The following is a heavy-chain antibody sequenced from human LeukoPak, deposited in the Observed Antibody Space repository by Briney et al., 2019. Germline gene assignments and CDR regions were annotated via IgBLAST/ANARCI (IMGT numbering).Heavy chain of an antibody. CDR2: INTNTGNP. Sequence: ASVKVSCKTSGYTFSSYTIIWVRQAPGQGLEWMGWINTNTGNPTYAQGFTGRYVFSLDTSVSTAYLQISGLTADDTAVYYCARDGVLRLGELSFDDLWGQGTLVTVSS. D-gene: IGHD3-16*02. J-gene: IGHJ5*02. V-gene: IGHV7-4-1*02. CDR3: ARDGVLRLGELSFDDL. CDR1: GYTFSSYT.